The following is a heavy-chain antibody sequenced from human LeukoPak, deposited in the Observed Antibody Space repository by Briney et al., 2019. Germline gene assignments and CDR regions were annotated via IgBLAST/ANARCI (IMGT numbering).Heavy chain of an antibody. V-gene: IGHV3-30*03. Sequence: GGSLRLSCAASGFTFSSYGMHWVRQAPGNGLEWVAVILFDGSNKLYADSMKGRFTISRDNAKNSLYLQMNSLRAEDTAVYYCARVPISYYYYYMDVWGKGTTVTVSS. CDR1: GFTFSSYG. CDR3: ARVPISYYYYYMDV. J-gene: IGHJ6*03. CDR2: ILFDGSNK.